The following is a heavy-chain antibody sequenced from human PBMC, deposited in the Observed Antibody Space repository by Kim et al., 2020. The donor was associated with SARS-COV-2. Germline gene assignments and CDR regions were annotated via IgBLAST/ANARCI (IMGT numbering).Heavy chain of an antibody. CDR3: ATAAVAADWVYFDY. J-gene: IGHJ4*02. D-gene: IGHD6-19*01. V-gene: IGHV3-11*05. Sequence: EAVKGRFTISRDNAKNALYLQINSLRAEDTAVYYCATAAVAADWVYFDYWGQGTLVTVSS.